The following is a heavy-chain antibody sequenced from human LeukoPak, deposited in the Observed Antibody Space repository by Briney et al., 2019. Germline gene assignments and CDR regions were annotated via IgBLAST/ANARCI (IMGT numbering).Heavy chain of an antibody. CDR2: IYHSGST. Sequence: SGTLSLTCAVSGGSISSSNWWSWVRQPPGKGLEWIGEIYHSGSTNYNPSLKSRVTISVDTSKNQFSLKLSSVTAADTAVYYCARHTALSYYFDYWGQGTLVTVSS. J-gene: IGHJ4*02. CDR3: ARHTALSYYFDY. CDR1: GGSISSSNW. V-gene: IGHV4-4*02. D-gene: IGHD3-16*02.